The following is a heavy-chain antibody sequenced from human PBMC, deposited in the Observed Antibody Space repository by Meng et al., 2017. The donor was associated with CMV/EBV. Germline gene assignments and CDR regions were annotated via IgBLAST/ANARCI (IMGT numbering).Heavy chain of an antibody. J-gene: IGHJ6*02. V-gene: IGHV1-69*05. D-gene: IGHD6-6*01. Sequence: SVKVSCKASGGTFSSYAISWVRQAPGQGLEWMGGIIPIFGTEKYAQKFQGRVTITTDKSTSTAYMELSSLRSEDTAVYYCARDKDSSSSYDDGMDVWGQGTTVTVSS. CDR3: ARDKDSSSSYDDGMDV. CDR2: IIPIFGTE. CDR1: GGTFSSYA.